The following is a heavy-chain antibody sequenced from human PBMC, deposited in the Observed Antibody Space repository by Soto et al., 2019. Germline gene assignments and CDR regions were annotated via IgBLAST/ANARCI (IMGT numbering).Heavy chain of an antibody. V-gene: IGHV3-30*18. CDR2: ISYDGSYK. J-gene: IGHJ4*02. D-gene: IGHD5-12*01. CDR3: AKEGSAGATTPDFDY. Sequence: QVQLVESGGGVVQPGRSLRLSCAASGFTFSSYGMHWVRQAPGKGLEWVAVISYDGSYKYYADSMKGRVTISRENSKNTLYVQMTSLRAEDTAVYYCAKEGSAGATTPDFDYWGQGTLVTVSS. CDR1: GFTFSSYG.